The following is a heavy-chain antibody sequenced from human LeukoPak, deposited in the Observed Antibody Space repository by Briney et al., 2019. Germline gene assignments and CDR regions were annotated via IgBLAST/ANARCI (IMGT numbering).Heavy chain of an antibody. CDR2: MNPNSGNT. CDR1: GYTFTSYD. J-gene: IGHJ4*02. CDR3: AKFSPQDIAVVVPATGRDY. Sequence: ASVKVSCKASGYTFTSYDINWVRQATGQGHGWMGWMNPNSGNTGYAQKFQGRVTITRNTSISTAYMELSSLRSEDTAVYYCAKFSPQDIAVVVPATGRDYWGQGTLVTVSS. D-gene: IGHD2-15*01. V-gene: IGHV1-8*03.